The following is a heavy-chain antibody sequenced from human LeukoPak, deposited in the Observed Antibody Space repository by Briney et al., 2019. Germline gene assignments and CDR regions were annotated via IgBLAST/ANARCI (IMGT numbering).Heavy chain of an antibody. Sequence: ASVKVSCKASGYTFTSYYMHWVRPAPGQGLEWVGIINPSGGSTSSAQKFQGRVTMTRETSRSTVYMEPSSVRAEDTAVYYGGRDGGGSGSYYRSWAFDIWGQGTMVTVSS. D-gene: IGHD1-26*01. CDR1: GYTFTSYY. J-gene: IGHJ3*02. V-gene: IGHV1-46*01. CDR2: INPSGGST. CDR3: GRDGGGSGSYYRSWAFDI.